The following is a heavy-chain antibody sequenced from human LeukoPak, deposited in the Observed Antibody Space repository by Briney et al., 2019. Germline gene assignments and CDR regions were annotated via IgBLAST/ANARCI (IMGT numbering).Heavy chain of an antibody. CDR1: AGSISIFY. J-gene: IGHJ2*01. V-gene: IGHV4-59*01. Sequence: SQRLSPTCTVAAGSISIFYCGLIRQPAGKGLEWIGNIYYSGSINYSPSLRSRITISVDTSKNQFSLKVSPVTAADTAVYYCARVDWNWYFDLWGRGTLVTVSS. CDR3: ARVDWNWYFDL. CDR2: IYYSGSI. D-gene: IGHD3-9*01.